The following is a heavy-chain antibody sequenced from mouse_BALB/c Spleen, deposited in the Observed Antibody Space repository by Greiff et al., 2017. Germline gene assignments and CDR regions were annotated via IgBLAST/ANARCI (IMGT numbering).Heavy chain of an antibody. CDR2: INPYNDGT. Sequence: EVQLQQSGPELVKPAASVKMSCKASGYTFTSYVMHWVKQKPGQGLEWIGYINPYNDGTKYNEKFKGKATLTSDKSSSTAYMELSSLTSEDSAVYYCARRGTAPYYYAMDYWGQGTSVTVSS. J-gene: IGHJ4*01. CDR1: GYTFTSYV. V-gene: IGHV1-14*01. CDR3: ARRGTAPYYYAMDY. D-gene: IGHD3-3*01.